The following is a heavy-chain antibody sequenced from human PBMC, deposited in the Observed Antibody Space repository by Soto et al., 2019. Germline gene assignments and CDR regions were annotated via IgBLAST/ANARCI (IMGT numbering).Heavy chain of an antibody. CDR1: GGSLSSSSYY. J-gene: IGHJ4*02. D-gene: IGHD3-3*01. CDR2: IYYSGST. V-gene: IGHV4-39*01. Sequence: SETLCLTCPVAGGSLSSSSYYWGWLRRPPGKGLEWIGSIYYSGSTYYNPSLKSRVTISVDTSKNQFSLKLSSVTAADTAVYYCARTSRYDFWSGSPLIDYWGQGTLVTVSS. CDR3: ARTSRYDFWSGSPLIDY.